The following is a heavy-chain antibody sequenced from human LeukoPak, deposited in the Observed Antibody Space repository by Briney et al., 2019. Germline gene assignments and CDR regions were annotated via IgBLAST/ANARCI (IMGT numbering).Heavy chain of an antibody. V-gene: IGHV4-59*01. D-gene: IGHD6-19*01. CDR3: ARSDSSGPFDL. Sequence: SETLSLTCSVSGGSIIAYYWSWIRQPPGKGPEWIGFFHYTGSTNYNPSLKSRVSMSVATSKKQFSLKLTSVTAADTAVYYCARSDSSGPFDLWGQGALVIVSS. CDR1: GGSIIAYY. J-gene: IGHJ4*02. CDR2: FHYTGST.